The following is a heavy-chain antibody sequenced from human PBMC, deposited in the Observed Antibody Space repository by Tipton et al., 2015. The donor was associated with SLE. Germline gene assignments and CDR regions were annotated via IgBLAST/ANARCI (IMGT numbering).Heavy chain of an antibody. CDR3: ARANDSSAPGTFDI. CDR2: IYTSGST. J-gene: IGHJ3*02. CDR1: GGSISSGSYY. D-gene: IGHD3-22*01. Sequence: TLSLTCTASGGSISSGSYYWSWIRQPAGKGLEWIGRIYTSGSTNYNPALKSRVTISVDTSKNQFSLKLSSVTAADTAVYYCARANDSSAPGTFDIWGQGTMVTVSS. V-gene: IGHV4-61*02.